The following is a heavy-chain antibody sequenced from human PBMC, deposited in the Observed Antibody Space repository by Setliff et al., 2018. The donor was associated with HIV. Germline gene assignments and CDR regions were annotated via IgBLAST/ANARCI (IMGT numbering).Heavy chain of an antibody. Sequence: ASVKVSCKASGYPFSGYGISWVRQAPGQGLEWMGWISAYSGDTNYAQKFQGRLTMTTDTSTSTAYMELRSLRSDDTAMYCGARPGGSYGDYGWYLRFWGQGTLVTVSS. CDR3: ARPGGSYGDYGWYLRF. D-gene: IGHD4-17*01. J-gene: IGHJ4*02. CDR1: GYPFSGYG. CDR2: ISAYSGDT. V-gene: IGHV1-18*01.